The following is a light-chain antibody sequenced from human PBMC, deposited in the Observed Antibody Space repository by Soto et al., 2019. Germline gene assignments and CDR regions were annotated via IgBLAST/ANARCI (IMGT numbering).Light chain of an antibody. J-gene: IGKJ5*01. CDR2: DSY. V-gene: IGKV1-5*01. Sequence: DVQMTQSPSTLSASVGDSVTITCRASQSVNNWLAWYQQKPGKAPRLLIFDSYKLESGVPSRFSGSGSGTEFTLAISSLEPEDLATYYCQQYDGLPTFGQGTRLEIK. CDR1: QSVNNW. CDR3: QQYDGLPT.